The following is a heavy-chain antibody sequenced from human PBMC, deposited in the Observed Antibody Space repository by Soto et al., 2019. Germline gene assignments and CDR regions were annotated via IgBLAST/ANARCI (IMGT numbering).Heavy chain of an antibody. V-gene: IGHV3-74*01. Sequence: HPGGSLRLSCAASGFTFGPFWMHWVRQAPGKGLVWLSHINSDGSTIVYADSVNGRFTISRDNAKNKLYLQMNSLRVEDTAVYYCTRDRAYPDSFDLWGQGTMVTVSS. CDR1: GFTFGPFW. D-gene: IGHD3-10*01. CDR3: TRDRAYPDSFDL. J-gene: IGHJ3*01. CDR2: INSDGSTI.